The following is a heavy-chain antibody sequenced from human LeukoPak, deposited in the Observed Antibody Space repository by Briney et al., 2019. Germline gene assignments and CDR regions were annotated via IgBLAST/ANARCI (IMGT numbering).Heavy chain of an antibody. V-gene: IGHV3-23*01. CDR3: AKLPGRAADY. CDR2: ISDSGGST. CDR1: GFTFSDHY. J-gene: IGHJ4*02. Sequence: PGGSLRLSCAASGFTFSDHYMDWVRQAPGKGLEWVSGISDSGGSTYYADSVKGRFTISRDNSKNTLYLQMNSLRAEDTAVYYCAKLPGRAADYWGQGTLVTVSS.